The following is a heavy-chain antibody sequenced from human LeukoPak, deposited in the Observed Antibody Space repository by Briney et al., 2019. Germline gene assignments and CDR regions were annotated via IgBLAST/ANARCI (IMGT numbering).Heavy chain of an antibody. J-gene: IGHJ4*02. CDR3: AREYSSGPLDY. V-gene: IGHV4-61*01. CDR1: GGSISSSSYY. Sequence: KPSETLSLTCTVSGGSISSSSYYWSWIRQPPGKGLEWIGYIYYSGSTNYNPSLKSRVTISVDTSKNQFSLKLSSVTAADTAVYYCAREYSSGPLDYWGQGTLVTVSS. D-gene: IGHD6-19*01. CDR2: IYYSGST.